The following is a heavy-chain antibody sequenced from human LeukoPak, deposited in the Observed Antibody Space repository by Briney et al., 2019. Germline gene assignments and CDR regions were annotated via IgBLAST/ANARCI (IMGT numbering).Heavy chain of an antibody. V-gene: IGHV1-69*02. CDR2: IIPTLGIA. CDR1: GGTFSSYT. CDR3: ARPNYYDSSGNDH. J-gene: IGHJ4*02. Sequence: ASVKVPCKASGGTFSSYTISWVRQAPGQGLEWMGRIIPTLGIANYAQKFQGRVTITADKSTSTAYMELSSLRSEDTAVYYCARPNYYDSSGNDHWGQGTLVTVSS. D-gene: IGHD3-22*01.